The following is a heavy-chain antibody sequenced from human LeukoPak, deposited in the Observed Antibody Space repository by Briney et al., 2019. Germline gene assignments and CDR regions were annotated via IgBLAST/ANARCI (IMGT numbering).Heavy chain of an antibody. J-gene: IGHJ5*02. CDR3: ARDRAMYCSGGSCPNWFDP. CDR1: GGSISSYY. V-gene: IGHV4-4*07. Sequence: SETLSLTCTVSGGSISSYYWSWIRQPAGKGLEWIGRIYTSGSTNYNPSLKSRVTMSVDTSKNQFSLKLSSVTAADTAVYYCARDRAMYCSGGSCPNWFDPWGQGTLVTVSS. D-gene: IGHD2-15*01. CDR2: IYTSGST.